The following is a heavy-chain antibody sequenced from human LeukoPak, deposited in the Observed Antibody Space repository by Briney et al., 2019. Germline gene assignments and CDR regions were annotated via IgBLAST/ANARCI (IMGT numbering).Heavy chain of an antibody. V-gene: IGHV3-21*01. CDR3: ARDRQYYDILTGRTPPTDKYGMDV. CDR1: GFTLSSYS. Sequence: GGPLRLSCAASGFTLSSYSMNWVRQAPGKGLEWGSSISSSSSYIYYADSVKGRFTNSRDNAKNSLYLQMNSLRAEDTAVYYCARDRQYYDILTGRTPPTDKYGMDVWGQGTTVTVSS. D-gene: IGHD3-9*01. J-gene: IGHJ6*02. CDR2: ISSSSSYI.